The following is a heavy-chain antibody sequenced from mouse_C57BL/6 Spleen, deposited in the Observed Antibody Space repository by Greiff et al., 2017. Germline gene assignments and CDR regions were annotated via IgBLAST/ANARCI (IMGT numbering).Heavy chain of an antibody. CDR2: IHPNSGST. D-gene: IGHD2-2*01. CDR1: GYTFTSYW. J-gene: IGHJ3*01. Sequence: VQLQQPGAELVKPGASVKLSCKASGYTFTSYWMHWVKQRPGQGLEWIGMIHPNSGSTNYNEKFKSKATLTVDKSSSTAYMQLSSLTSEDSAVYYCATYGYDTWFAYWGQGTLVTVSA. V-gene: IGHV1-64*01. CDR3: ATYGYDTWFAY.